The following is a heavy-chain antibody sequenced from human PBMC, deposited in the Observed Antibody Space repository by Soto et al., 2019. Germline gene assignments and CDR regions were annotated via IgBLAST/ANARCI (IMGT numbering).Heavy chain of an antibody. CDR1: GFTFSAYW. Sequence: GGSLRLSCSVSGFTFSAYWMHWVRQVPGKGLTWVSRISDDGSTATYADSVKGRFVISRDNAKNSLYLEMNTLRADDSGLYYCARGPRVSSTGTGAHWGRGTLVTVSS. D-gene: IGHD1-1*01. CDR3: ARGPRVSSTGTGAH. CDR2: ISDDGSTA. J-gene: IGHJ4*02. V-gene: IGHV3-74*01.